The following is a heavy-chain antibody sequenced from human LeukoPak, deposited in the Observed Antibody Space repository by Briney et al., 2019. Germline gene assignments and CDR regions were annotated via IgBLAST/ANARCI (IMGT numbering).Heavy chain of an antibody. D-gene: IGHD3-3*01. J-gene: IGHJ4*02. CDR3: ARADTIFGEVIVSGLDY. Sequence: ASVKVSCKASGYTFTGYYMHWVRQAPGQGLEWMGWINPNSGGTNYAQKSQGRVTMTRDTSISTAYMELSRLRSDDTAVYYCARADTIFGEVIVSGLDYWGQGTLVTVSS. V-gene: IGHV1-2*02. CDR2: INPNSGGT. CDR1: GYTFTGYY.